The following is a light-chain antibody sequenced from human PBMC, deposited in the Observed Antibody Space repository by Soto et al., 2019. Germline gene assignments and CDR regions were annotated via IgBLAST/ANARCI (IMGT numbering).Light chain of an antibody. V-gene: IGLV7-46*01. CDR3: LLTYPGVRV. J-gene: IGLJ1*01. CDR2: ATS. CDR1: TGAVTSGHL. Sequence: QTVVTHEPSLTVSPGDTVTLTCGSSTGAVTSGHLPSWFQQKPGQAPMTLIYATSNTHSWTPARFSGSLLGGKAALTLSGAQPEDEAEYYCLLTYPGVRVFGTGTKLTVL.